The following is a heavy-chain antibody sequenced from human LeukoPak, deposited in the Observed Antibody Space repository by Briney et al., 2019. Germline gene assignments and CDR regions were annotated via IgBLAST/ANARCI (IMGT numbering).Heavy chain of an antibody. CDR3: ARRASDYSSGWYFDWYFDL. D-gene: IGHD6-19*01. Sequence: GGSLRLSCAASGFTFSDYCMSWVRQAPGKGLEWVANIKQHGTEIYYVDSVKGRFTISRDNAKNSWSLQMNSLRAEDTAVYYCARRASDYSSGWYFDWYFDLWGRGTLVTVSS. CDR2: IKQHGTEI. J-gene: IGHJ2*01. V-gene: IGHV3-7*01. CDR1: GFTFSDYC.